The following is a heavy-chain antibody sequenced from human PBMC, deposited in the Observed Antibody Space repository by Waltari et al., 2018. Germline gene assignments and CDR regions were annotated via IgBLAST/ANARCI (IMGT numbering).Heavy chain of an antibody. V-gene: IGHV4-38-2*02. Sequence: QVQLQESGPGLVKPSETLSLTVTVHGYSHSSGSHWGWLRQPPGKGLEWMGSSYHSGSTYYNPSLKSRVTISVDTSKNQFSLKLSSVTAADTAVYYCATLIAAAETGAFDIWGQGTMVTVSS. CDR3: ATLIAAAETGAFDI. CDR1: GYSHSSGSH. J-gene: IGHJ3*02. D-gene: IGHD6-13*01. CDR2: SYHSGST.